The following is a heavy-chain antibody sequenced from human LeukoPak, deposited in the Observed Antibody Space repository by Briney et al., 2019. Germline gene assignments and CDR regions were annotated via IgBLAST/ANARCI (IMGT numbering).Heavy chain of an antibody. CDR3: TSPPNGYYYDSSGYRDY. Sequence: GGSLRLSCAASGFTFSGSAMHWVRQASGKGLEWVGRIRSKANSYATAYAASVKGRFTISRDDSKNTAYLQMNSLKTEDTAVYYCTSPPNGYYYDSSGYRDYWGQGTLVTVSS. D-gene: IGHD3-22*01. J-gene: IGHJ4*02. CDR2: IRSKANSYAT. V-gene: IGHV3-73*01. CDR1: GFTFSGSA.